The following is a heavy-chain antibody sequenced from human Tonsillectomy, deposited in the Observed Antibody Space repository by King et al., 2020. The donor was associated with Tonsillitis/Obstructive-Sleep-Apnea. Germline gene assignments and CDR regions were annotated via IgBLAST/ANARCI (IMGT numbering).Heavy chain of an antibody. CDR1: GFTFDDYG. V-gene: IGHV3-20*04. CDR3: ARDPGDYVAFDI. D-gene: IGHD4-17*01. Sequence: VQLVESGGGVVRPGGSLRLSCASSGFTFDDYGMSWVRQAPGKGLEWLSGINWNGGSAGYADSVKGRFTISRDNAKNSLYLQMNSLRAEDTALYYCARDPGDYVAFDIWGQGTMVTVSS. CDR2: INWNGGSA. J-gene: IGHJ3*02.